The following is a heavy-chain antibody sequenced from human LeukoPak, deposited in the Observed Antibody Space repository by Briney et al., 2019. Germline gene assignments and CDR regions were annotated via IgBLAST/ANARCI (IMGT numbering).Heavy chain of an antibody. Sequence: GRSLRLSYPASASPFSDHEMNCARQAPGNGLEWVPYISSSGSDKYYPDSVKGRFTISRDNAKYSLYLQMNSLRADDTAVYYCARRTHGAFAIWGQGTKVTVSS. V-gene: IGHV3-48*03. D-gene: IGHD5-24*01. J-gene: IGHJ3*02. CDR3: ARRTHGAFAI. CDR1: ASPFSDHE. CDR2: ISSSGSDK.